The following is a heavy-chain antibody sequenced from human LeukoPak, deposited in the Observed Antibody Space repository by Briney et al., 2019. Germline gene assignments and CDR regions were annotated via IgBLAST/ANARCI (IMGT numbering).Heavy chain of an antibody. Sequence: GASVKVSCKASGYTFTSYYMHWVRQAPGQGLEWMGIINPSGGSTSYAQKFQGRVTMTRDMSTSTVYMELSSLRSEDTAVYYCARGEGRDGYNTVVSYYFDYWGQGTLVTVSS. V-gene: IGHV1-46*01. CDR3: ARGEGRDGYNTVVSYYFDY. CDR2: INPSGGST. CDR1: GYTFTSYY. J-gene: IGHJ4*02. D-gene: IGHD5-24*01.